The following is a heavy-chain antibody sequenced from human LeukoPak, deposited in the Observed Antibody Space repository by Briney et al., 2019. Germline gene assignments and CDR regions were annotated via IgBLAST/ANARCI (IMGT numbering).Heavy chain of an antibody. CDR2: ISAYNGNT. J-gene: IGHJ4*02. CDR1: GYTFTSYG. V-gene: IGHV1-18*01. Sequence: ASVKVSCKASGYTFTSYGISWVRQAPGQGLEWMGWISAYNGNTNYAQKFQGRVTMTRDTSISTAYMELSRLRSDDTAVYYCARDVGEYCSSTNCYASVYWAQGTLVTVSS. D-gene: IGHD2-2*01. CDR3: ARDVGEYCSSTNCYASVY.